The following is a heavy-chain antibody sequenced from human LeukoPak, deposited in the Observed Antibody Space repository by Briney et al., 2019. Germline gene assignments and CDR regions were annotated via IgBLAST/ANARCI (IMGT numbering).Heavy chain of an antibody. CDR2: IYYSGST. Sequence: NPSETLSLTCTVSGGSISSGGYYWSWIRQHPGKGLEWIGYIYYSGSTCYNPSLKSRVTISVDTSKNQFSLKLSSVTAADTAVYYCARDGGSITGTTDDAFDIWGQGTMVTVSS. D-gene: IGHD1-7*01. J-gene: IGHJ3*02. V-gene: IGHV4-31*03. CDR1: GGSISSGGYY. CDR3: ARDGGSITGTTDDAFDI.